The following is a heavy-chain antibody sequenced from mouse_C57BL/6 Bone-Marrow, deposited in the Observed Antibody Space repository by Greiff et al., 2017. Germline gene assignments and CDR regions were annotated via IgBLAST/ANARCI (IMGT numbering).Heavy chain of an antibody. J-gene: IGHJ3*01. CDR2: IYPRDGST. CDR3: ASSADCSNYRCAY. CDR1: GYTFTDYT. V-gene: IGHV1-78*01. Sequence: QVQLQQSDAELVKPGASVKISCKVSGYTFTDYTIHWMKQRPEQGLEWIGYIYPRDGSTKYNEQFKGKATLTADTSSSTAYIQLNSLTSDDSAVYFCASSADCSNYRCAYWGQGTLVTVSA. D-gene: IGHD2-5*01.